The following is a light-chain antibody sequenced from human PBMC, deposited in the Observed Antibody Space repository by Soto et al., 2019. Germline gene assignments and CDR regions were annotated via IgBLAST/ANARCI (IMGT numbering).Light chain of an antibody. V-gene: IGKV1-5*03. Sequence: DIQMTQSPSTLSASVVDRVTITFRASQSISSWLAWYQQKPGKAPKLLIYKASSLESGVPSRFSGSGSGTEFTLTISSLQPDDFATYYCQQYNSYPVTFGQGTKVDIK. CDR2: KAS. CDR1: QSISSW. J-gene: IGKJ1*01. CDR3: QQYNSYPVT.